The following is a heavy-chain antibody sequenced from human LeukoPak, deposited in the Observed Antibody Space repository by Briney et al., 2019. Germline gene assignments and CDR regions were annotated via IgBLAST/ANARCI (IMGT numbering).Heavy chain of an antibody. Sequence: GGSLRLSCAASGFTFSSYGMSWVRQAPGKGLEWVSGISGSGGSTYYADSVKGRFTISRDNTKNTLYLQMNSLRAEDTAVYYCVLYYYGSGSYLGVFDYWGQGTLVTVSS. CDR3: VLYYYGSGSYLGVFDY. CDR2: ISGSGGST. V-gene: IGHV3-23*01. CDR1: GFTFSSYG. J-gene: IGHJ4*02. D-gene: IGHD3-10*01.